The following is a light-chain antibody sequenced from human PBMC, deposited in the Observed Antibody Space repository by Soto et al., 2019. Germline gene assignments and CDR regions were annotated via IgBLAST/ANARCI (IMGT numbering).Light chain of an antibody. CDR3: QQCYMGWT. CDR1: QDISNS. J-gene: IGKJ1*01. CDR2: DAS. Sequence: DIQMTQSPSSLSASVGDRVTISCQASQDISNSLNWYQQKPGKAPKLLIYDASTLESGVPSRFSGTGSGTEFTFSITSLQPEDFGTYYCQQCYMGWTFGQGTKVDIK. V-gene: IGKV1-33*01.